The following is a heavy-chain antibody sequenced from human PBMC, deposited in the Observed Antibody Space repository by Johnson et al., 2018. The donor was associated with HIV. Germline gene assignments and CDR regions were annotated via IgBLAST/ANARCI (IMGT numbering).Heavy chain of an antibody. Sequence: QMMLVESGGGVVQPGRSLRLSCAASGFTFSSYAMHWVRQAPGKGLEWVAVISYDGSNKYYADSVKGRFTISRDNSKNSLYLQMNSLRAEDTAVYYCARDTWIFGVVIERSDAFDIWGQGTMVTVSS. J-gene: IGHJ3*02. D-gene: IGHD3-3*01. V-gene: IGHV3-30*04. CDR2: ISYDGSNK. CDR1: GFTFSSYA. CDR3: ARDTWIFGVVIERSDAFDI.